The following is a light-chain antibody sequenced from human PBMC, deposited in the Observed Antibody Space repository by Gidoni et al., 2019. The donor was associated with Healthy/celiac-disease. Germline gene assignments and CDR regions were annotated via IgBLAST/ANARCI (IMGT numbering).Light chain of an antibody. CDR1: QSVRSSY. CDR3: QQYGSSPPLT. V-gene: IGKV3-20*01. J-gene: IGKJ4*01. CDR2: GAA. Sequence: ELVLTQSPGTLSLSPGERATLSCRASQSVRSSYLAWYQQKPGQDPRLLIYGAASRATGIPDRLSGSGSGTDFTLTISRLEPEDFAVYYCQQYGSSPPLTFXGXTKVXIK.